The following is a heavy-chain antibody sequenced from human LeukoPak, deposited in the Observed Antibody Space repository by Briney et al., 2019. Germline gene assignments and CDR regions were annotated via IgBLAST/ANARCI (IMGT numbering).Heavy chain of an antibody. Sequence: PSETLSLTCTVSGGSISSYYWSWIRQPPGKGLEWIGYIYYSGSTNYNPSLKSRVTISVDTSKNQFSLKLSSVTAADTAVYYCAGNLYYYGSGSSPTLDYWGQGTLVTVSS. CDR3: AGNLYYYGSGSSPTLDY. D-gene: IGHD3-10*01. V-gene: IGHV4-59*01. J-gene: IGHJ4*02. CDR2: IYYSGST. CDR1: GGSISSYY.